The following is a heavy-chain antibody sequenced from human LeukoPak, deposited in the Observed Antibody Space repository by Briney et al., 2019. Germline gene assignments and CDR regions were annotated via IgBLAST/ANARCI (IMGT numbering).Heavy chain of an antibody. CDR1: GESFSGYY. D-gene: IGHD2-2*01. CDR3: AEYHLDCSSTSCSAGWFDP. J-gene: IGHJ5*02. Sequence: PSETLSLTCAVYGESFSGYYWSWIRQPPGKGLEWIGEINHSGSTNYNPSLKSRVTISVDTSKNQFSLKLSSVTAADTAVYYCAEYHLDCSSTSCSAGWFDPWGQGTLVTVSS. V-gene: IGHV4-34*01. CDR2: INHSGST.